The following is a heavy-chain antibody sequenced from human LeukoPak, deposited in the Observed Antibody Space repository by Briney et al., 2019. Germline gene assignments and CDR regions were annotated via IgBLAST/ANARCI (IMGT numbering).Heavy chain of an antibody. CDR3: ARGSSDAFDI. D-gene: IGHD3-10*01. CDR1: GYTFTSYG. J-gene: IGHJ3*02. Sequence: GASVKVSCKASGYTFTSYGISWVRQAPGQGLEWMGWISAYNGNTNYAQKFQGWVTMTRDTSISTAYMELSRLRSDDTAVYYCARGSSDAFDIWGQGTMVTVSS. V-gene: IGHV1-18*01. CDR2: ISAYNGNT.